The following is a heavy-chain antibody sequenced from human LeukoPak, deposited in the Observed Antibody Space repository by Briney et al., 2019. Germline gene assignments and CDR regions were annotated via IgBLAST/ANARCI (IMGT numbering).Heavy chain of an antibody. CDR3: ARERLGATKGRVNCDFDL. CDR1: GFTFSSHD. Sequence: PGGSLRLSCAASGFTFSSHDMHWVRQVTGKGLEWVSAIGSGGDTYYSDSVKGRFTISRENAKNSLYLQMNSLRAGDTAVYYCARERLGATKGRVNCDFDLWGRGTLVTVSS. J-gene: IGHJ2*01. CDR2: IGSGGDT. V-gene: IGHV3-13*01. D-gene: IGHD3-16*01.